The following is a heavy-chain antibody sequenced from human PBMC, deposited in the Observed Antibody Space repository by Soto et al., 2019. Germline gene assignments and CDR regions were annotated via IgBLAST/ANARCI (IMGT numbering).Heavy chain of an antibody. D-gene: IGHD4-17*01. CDR3: ATEYGDYTIHFDY. CDR1: GFTFSSYG. V-gene: IGHV3-33*01. Sequence: HPGGSLRLSCAASGFTFSSYGMHWVRQAPGKGLEWVAVIWYDGSNKYYADSVKGRFTISRDNSKNTLYLQMNSLRAEDTAVYYCATEYGDYTIHFDYWGQGTLVTVSS. J-gene: IGHJ4*02. CDR2: IWYDGSNK.